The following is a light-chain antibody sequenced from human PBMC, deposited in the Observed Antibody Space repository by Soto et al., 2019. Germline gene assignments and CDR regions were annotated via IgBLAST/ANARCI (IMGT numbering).Light chain of an antibody. CDR2: DAS. V-gene: IGKV3-11*01. CDR1: QSVSSY. Sequence: IVLTQSPGTLSLSPGERATLSCRASQSVSSYLAWYQQKPGQAPRLLIYDASNRATGIPARFSGSGSGKVFTLTISSLEPEDFAVYYCQQRSVWPLTFGGGTKVEIK. J-gene: IGKJ4*01. CDR3: QQRSVWPLT.